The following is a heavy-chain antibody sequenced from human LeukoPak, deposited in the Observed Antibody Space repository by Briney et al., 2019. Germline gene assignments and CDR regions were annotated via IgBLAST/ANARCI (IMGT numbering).Heavy chain of an antibody. J-gene: IGHJ4*02. CDR3: VRDPEALDY. CDR2: ISRGRPTI. CDR1: GFSFSSYS. V-gene: IGHV3-48*02. Sequence: GGSLRLSCAASGFSFSSYSMNWVRQAPGKGLEWVSYISRGRPTINYADSVRGRFTISRDNAKNSLYLQMNSLRDEDTAVYYCVRDPEALDYWGQGALVTVSS.